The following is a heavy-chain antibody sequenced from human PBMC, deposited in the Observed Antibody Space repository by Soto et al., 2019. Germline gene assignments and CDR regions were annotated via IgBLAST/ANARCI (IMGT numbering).Heavy chain of an antibody. J-gene: IGHJ6*02. CDR2: ISGSGGST. Sequence: PGGSLRLSCAASGFTFSSYAMSWVRQAPGKGLEWVSAISGSGGSTYYADSVKGRFTISRDNSKNTLYLQMNSLRAEDTAVYYCAKGPKTYHLRLLGYDYYYGMDVWGQGTTVTVSS. D-gene: IGHD3-16*01. V-gene: IGHV3-23*01. CDR3: AKGPKTYHLRLLGYDYYYGMDV. CDR1: GFTFSSYA.